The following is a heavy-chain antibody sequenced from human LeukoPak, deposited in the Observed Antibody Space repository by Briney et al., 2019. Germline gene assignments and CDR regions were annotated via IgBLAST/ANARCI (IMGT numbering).Heavy chain of an antibody. CDR3: VKAEGSSGYYGAFDI. Sequence: GGSLRLSCSASGSTFSSYAMHWVRQAPGKGLEYVSAISSNGGSTYYADSVKGRFTISRDNSKNTLYLQMSSLRAEDTAVYYCVKAEGSSGYYGAFDIWGQGTMVTVSS. CDR1: GSTFSSYA. V-gene: IGHV3-64D*06. CDR2: ISSNGGST. J-gene: IGHJ3*02. D-gene: IGHD3-22*01.